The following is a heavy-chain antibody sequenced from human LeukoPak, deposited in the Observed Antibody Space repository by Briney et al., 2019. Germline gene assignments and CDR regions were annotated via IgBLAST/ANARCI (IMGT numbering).Heavy chain of an antibody. Sequence: GGSLRLSCAASGFTFNRYGMSWVRQAPGKGLEWVSAISGSGGATYYADSVKGRFTISRDNSKNTLYLQMNSLRAEDTAVYYCARDVTTSSGFDYWGQGTLVTVSS. J-gene: IGHJ4*02. CDR1: GFTFNRYG. V-gene: IGHV3-23*01. D-gene: IGHD6-19*01. CDR3: ARDVTTSSGFDY. CDR2: ISGSGGAT.